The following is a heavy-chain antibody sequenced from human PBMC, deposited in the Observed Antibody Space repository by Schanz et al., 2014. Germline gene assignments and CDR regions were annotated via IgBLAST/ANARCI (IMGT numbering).Heavy chain of an antibody. J-gene: IGHJ3*01. D-gene: IGHD2-2*01. V-gene: IGHV1-69*02. CDR3: SRGTIPGTFSY. CDR2: FIPILDVG. CDR1: RSTFSSYT. Sequence: QVQLVQSGAEVKKPGSSVKVSCKASRSTFSSYTISWVRQARGQGLEWVGRFIPILDVGNYAQQFQGRVTFSAGQSTRTAFNEPNRLRFQNPALFLFSRGTIPGTFSYRGPGAIGPVSS.